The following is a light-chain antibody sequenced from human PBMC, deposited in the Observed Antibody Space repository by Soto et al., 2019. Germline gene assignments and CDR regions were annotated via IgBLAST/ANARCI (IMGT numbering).Light chain of an antibody. J-gene: IGKJ4*01. V-gene: IGKV3-20*01. CDR1: QTITPTF. CDR3: QQFGVSPP. Sequence: EIVLTQSPGTRSLSPGERATLSFRASQTITPTFLAWYQQKPGQAPMLLIYGASSRATDIPDRFSGSGSGTDFTLTIRKLEPEEFAVYYCQQFGVSPPFGGGTKVDIK. CDR2: GAS.